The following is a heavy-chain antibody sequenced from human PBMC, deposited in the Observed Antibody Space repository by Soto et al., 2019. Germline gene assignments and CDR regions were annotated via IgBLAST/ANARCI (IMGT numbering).Heavy chain of an antibody. D-gene: IGHD5-12*01. CDR1: GYTFTSYG. Sequence: QVQLVQSGAEVKKPGASVKVSCKASGYTFTSYGISWVRQAPGQGLEWMGWISAYNGNTNYAQKLQGRVTMTTDTSTSTAYMELRSLRSDDTAVYYCARDVRDGGYAQRGAFDIWGQGTMVTVSS. CDR3: ARDVRDGGYAQRGAFDI. V-gene: IGHV1-18*01. J-gene: IGHJ3*02. CDR2: ISAYNGNT.